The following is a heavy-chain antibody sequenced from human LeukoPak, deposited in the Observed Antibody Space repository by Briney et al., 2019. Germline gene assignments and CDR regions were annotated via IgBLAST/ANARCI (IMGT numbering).Heavy chain of an antibody. CDR1: GYTFTSYG. Sequence: ASVKVSCKASGYTFTSYGISWVRQAPGQGLEWMGWISAYNGNTNYAQKLQGRVTMTTDTSTSTAYMELRSLRSDDTAVYCCARETYYYDSSGYSSETIYYYFDYWGQGTLVTVSS. J-gene: IGHJ4*02. CDR3: ARETYYYDSSGYSSETIYYYFDY. D-gene: IGHD3-22*01. V-gene: IGHV1-18*01. CDR2: ISAYNGNT.